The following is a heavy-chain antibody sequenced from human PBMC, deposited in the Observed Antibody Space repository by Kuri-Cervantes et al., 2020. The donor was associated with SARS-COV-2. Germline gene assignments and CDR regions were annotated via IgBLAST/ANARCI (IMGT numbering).Heavy chain of an antibody. J-gene: IGHJ4*02. V-gene: IGHV1-18*01. D-gene: IGHD2-2*01. CDR1: GYTFTSYG. CDR2: ISAYNGNT. CDR3: ARAFCSSTSCYYFDY. Sequence: ASVKVSCKASGYTFTSYGISWVRQAPGQGLEWMGWISAYNGNTNYAQKLQGRVTMTTDTSTSTAYMELRGLRSDDTAVYYCARAFCSSTSCYYFDYWGQGTLVTVSS.